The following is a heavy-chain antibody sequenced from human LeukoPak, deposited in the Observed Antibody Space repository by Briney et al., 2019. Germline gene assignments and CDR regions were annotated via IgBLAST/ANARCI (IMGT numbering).Heavy chain of an antibody. CDR1: GFTVSSNY. J-gene: IGHJ4*02. CDR3: ARGMATILDY. D-gene: IGHD5-24*01. CDR2: IYSGGST. Sequence: PGGSLSLSCAASGFTVSSNYMSWVRQAPGKGLEWVSVIYSGGSTYYADSVKGRFPISRDNSKNTLYLQMNSLRAEDTAVYYCARGMATILDYWGQGTLVTVSS. V-gene: IGHV3-53*01.